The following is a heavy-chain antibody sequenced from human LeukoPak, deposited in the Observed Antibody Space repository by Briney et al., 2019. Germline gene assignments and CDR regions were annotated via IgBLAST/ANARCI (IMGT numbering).Heavy chain of an antibody. J-gene: IGHJ4*02. CDR3: ARDRVSMVRGVTALDY. V-gene: IGHV3-21*01. CDR2: ISMSSSYI. CDR1: GFTFSSFG. D-gene: IGHD3-10*01. Sequence: GGSLRLSCAASGFTFSSFGMNWVRQAPGKRLEWVSSISMSSSYIYYADSVKGRFTISRDNAKNSLYLQMNSLRAEDTAVYYCARDRVSMVRGVTALDYWGQGTLVTVSS.